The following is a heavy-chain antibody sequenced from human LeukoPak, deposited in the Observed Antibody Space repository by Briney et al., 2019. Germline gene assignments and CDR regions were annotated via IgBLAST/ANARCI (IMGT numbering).Heavy chain of an antibody. V-gene: IGHV1-46*01. Sequence: GAAVKVSCKASGYTFIRYYIHWVRQAPGQGLEWMGIVNPSGDSTNYAQKVQDRVTLTTDTSTTTAYMELRSLRSDDTAVYYCAATRFSGSYFGPDAFDIWGQGTMVTVSS. CDR2: VNPSGDST. CDR3: AATRFSGSYFGPDAFDI. D-gene: IGHD1-26*01. CDR1: GYTFIRYY. J-gene: IGHJ3*02.